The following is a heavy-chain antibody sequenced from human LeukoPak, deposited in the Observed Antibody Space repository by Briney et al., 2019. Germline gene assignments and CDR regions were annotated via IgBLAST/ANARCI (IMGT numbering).Heavy chain of an antibody. Sequence: PGGSLRLSCAASGFTFNNYNMNWVRQAPGKALEWVSSITSSGTYIFYADSVKGRFTISRDNAKNSLYLQMNSLRAEDTAVYYCARERATQTPFDYWGQGTLVTVSS. J-gene: IGHJ4*02. V-gene: IGHV3-21*01. CDR3: ARERATQTPFDY. CDR2: ITSSGTYI. CDR1: GFTFNNYN. D-gene: IGHD1-26*01.